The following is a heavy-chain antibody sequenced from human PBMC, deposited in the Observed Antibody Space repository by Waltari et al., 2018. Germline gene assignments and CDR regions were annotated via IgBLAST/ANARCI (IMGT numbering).Heavy chain of an antibody. CDR1: GYTFTRYD. D-gene: IGHD3-3*01. V-gene: IGHV1-8*03. Sequence: QVQLVQSGAEVKKPGASVKVSCKASGYTFTRYDVNWVRQATGQGLEWMGWMNPNSGNTGYAQKFQGRVTITRNTSISTDYMELSSLRSEDTAVYYCARSSVLRPFDIWGQGTRVTVSS. CDR3: ARSSVLRPFDI. J-gene: IGHJ3*02. CDR2: MNPNSGNT.